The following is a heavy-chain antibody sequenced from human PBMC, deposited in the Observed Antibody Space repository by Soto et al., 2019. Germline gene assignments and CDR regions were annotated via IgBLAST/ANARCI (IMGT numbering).Heavy chain of an antibody. J-gene: IGHJ4*02. CDR3: ARDAGTYYYDSSGYSGFDY. CDR1: GGSISSGDYY. V-gene: IGHV4-30-4*01. D-gene: IGHD3-22*01. Sequence: SETLSLTCTVSGGSISSGDYYWSWIRQPPGKGLEWIGYIYYSGSTYYNPSLKSRVTISVDTSKNQFSLKLSSVTAADTAVYYCARDAGTYYYDSSGYSGFDYWGQGTLVTVSS. CDR2: IYYSGST.